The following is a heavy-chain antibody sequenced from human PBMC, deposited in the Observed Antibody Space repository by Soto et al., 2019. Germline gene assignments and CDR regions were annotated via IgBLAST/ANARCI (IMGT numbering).Heavy chain of an antibody. CDR2: IANDGSSE. CDR1: GLTFSAAG. Sequence: QVQLVESGGGVVQPGRSLRLSCAAAGLTFSAAGMHWVRQAPGKGLEWVAFIANDGSSESYADSVKGRFTISRDNSQNRLYLQMNGLRAEDTAVYYCAKDKGRTAIDYWGPGTLVSVSS. V-gene: IGHV3-30*18. J-gene: IGHJ4*02. CDR3: AKDKGRTAIDY.